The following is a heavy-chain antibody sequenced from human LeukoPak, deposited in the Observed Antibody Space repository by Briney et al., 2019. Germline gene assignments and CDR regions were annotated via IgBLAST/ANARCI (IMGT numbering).Heavy chain of an antibody. D-gene: IGHD3-10*01. CDR2: MNPNSGNT. J-gene: IGHJ4*02. CDR1: GYTFTSYD. CDR3: ARAADLLLWFGESGG. Sequence: ASVKVSCKASGYTFTSYDINWVRQATGQGLEWMGWMNPNSGNTGYAQKFQGRVTMTRNTSISTAYMELSSLGSEDTAVYYCARAADLLLWFGESGGWGQGTLVTASS. V-gene: IGHV1-8*01.